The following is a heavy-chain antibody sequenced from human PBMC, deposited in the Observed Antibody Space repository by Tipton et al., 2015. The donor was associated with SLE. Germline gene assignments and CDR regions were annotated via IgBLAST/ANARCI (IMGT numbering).Heavy chain of an antibody. CDR2: INHSGIT. V-gene: IGHV4-34*01. D-gene: IGHD6-13*01. CDR1: DDSISNYY. CDR3: ATSISSSWWGGAAFDI. J-gene: IGHJ3*02. Sequence: TLSLTCTVSDDSISNYYWSWIRQSPGKGLEWIGEINHSGITNYKPSLKSRLTTSVDTSKNQFSLKLNSVTAADTAVYYCATSISSSWWGGAAFDIWGQGTMVTVSS.